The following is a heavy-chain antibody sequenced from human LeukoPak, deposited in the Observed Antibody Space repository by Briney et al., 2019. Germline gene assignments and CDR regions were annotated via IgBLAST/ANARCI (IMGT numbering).Heavy chain of an antibody. D-gene: IGHD6-19*01. J-gene: IGHJ4*02. CDR1: GYTFTSYG. V-gene: IGHV1-8*02. CDR3: ARATEAVALDY. CDR2: MNPNSGNT. Sequence: ASVKVSCKASGYTFTSYGISWVRQAPGQGLEWMGWMNPNSGNTGYAQKFQGRVTMTRNTSISTAYMELSSLRSEDTAVYYCARATEAVALDYWGQGTLVTVSS.